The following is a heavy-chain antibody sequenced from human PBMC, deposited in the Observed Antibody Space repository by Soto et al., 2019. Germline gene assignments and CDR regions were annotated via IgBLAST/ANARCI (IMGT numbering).Heavy chain of an antibody. Sequence: ASVKVSCKASGYTFTSYGISWVRQAPGQGLEWMGWISAYNGNTNYAQKLQGRVTMTTDTSTSTAYMELRSLRSDDTAVYYCASHDYGDYRHDDAFDIWGQGTMVTVSS. D-gene: IGHD4-17*01. J-gene: IGHJ3*02. V-gene: IGHV1-18*01. CDR2: ISAYNGNT. CDR1: GYTFTSYG. CDR3: ASHDYGDYRHDDAFDI.